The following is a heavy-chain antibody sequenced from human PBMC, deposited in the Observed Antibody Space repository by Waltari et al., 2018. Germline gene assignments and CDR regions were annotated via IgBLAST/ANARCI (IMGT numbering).Heavy chain of an antibody. J-gene: IGHJ6*02. Sequence: QVQPQQWGAGLLKPSETLSLTCAVYGGSFSGYYWSWIRQPPGKGLEWIGEINHSGSTNYNPSLKSRVTISVDTSKNQFALKLSSVTAADTAVYYCARFRLRGFTMVRGVTDRDYYYYGMDVWGQGTTVTVSS. V-gene: IGHV4-34*01. CDR2: INHSGST. D-gene: IGHD3-10*01. CDR1: GGSFSGYY. CDR3: ARFRLRGFTMVRGVTDRDYYYYGMDV.